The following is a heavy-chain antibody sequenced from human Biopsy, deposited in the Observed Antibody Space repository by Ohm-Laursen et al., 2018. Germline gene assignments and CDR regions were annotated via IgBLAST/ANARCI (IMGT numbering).Heavy chain of an antibody. J-gene: IGHJ6*02. CDR3: VRGVDYYDPYHYYALDV. V-gene: IGHV4-34*01. CDR2: LNHSGRP. Sequence: SQTLSLTCSVYGQSFHGHYWSWIPQTPGKGLEWIGELNHSGRPNYNPSLKSRVTLSVDTSKNQFSLKVRSVTAADTAVYYCVRGVDYYDPYHYYALDVWGQGTTVTVSS. CDR1: GQSFHGHY. D-gene: IGHD3-22*01.